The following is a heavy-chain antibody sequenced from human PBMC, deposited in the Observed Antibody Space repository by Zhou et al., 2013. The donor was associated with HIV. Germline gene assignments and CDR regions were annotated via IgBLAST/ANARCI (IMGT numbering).Heavy chain of an antibody. CDR1: GGTFSNLA. CDR3: ARDEPFGNASLFAY. CDR2: IIPMFGTP. Sequence: QVQLVQSGAEVKKPGSSVKVSCKASGGTFSNLAISWVRQAPGQRLEWMGGIIPMFGTPNYAQRFQGRVTITTEDSTSTAFMELSSLTSEDTAVYYCARDEPFGNASLFAYWGQGTLVTVSS. D-gene: IGHD3-16*01. J-gene: IGHJ4*02. V-gene: IGHV1-69*05.